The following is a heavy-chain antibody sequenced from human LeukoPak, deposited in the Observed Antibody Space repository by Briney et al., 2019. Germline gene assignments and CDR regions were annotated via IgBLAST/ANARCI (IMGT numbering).Heavy chain of an antibody. Sequence: GGSLRLSCAASGFTFSSYDMHWVRQAPGKGLEWVAVISYDGNNKYYADSVKGRFTISRDNSKKTLYLQMNSLRAENTAVYYYARDGYNEEDWFFDLWGRGILVTVSS. D-gene: IGHD5-24*01. CDR1: GFTFSSYD. J-gene: IGHJ2*01. V-gene: IGHV3-30-3*01. CDR2: ISYDGNNK. CDR3: ARDGYNEEDWFFDL.